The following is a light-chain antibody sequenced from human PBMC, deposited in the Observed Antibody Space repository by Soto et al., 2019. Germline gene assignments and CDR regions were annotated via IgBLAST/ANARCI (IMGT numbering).Light chain of an antibody. V-gene: IGKV3D-15*01. Sequence: EIVLTQSPVTLSVSPGERVTLSCRASQRLSSNLAWYQQRPGQAPRLLIYGASSRATGIPDRFSGSGSGTDFTLTISSLQSEDFAVYYCQQYNNWPPWTFGRGTKVDIK. CDR1: QRLSSN. CDR2: GAS. J-gene: IGKJ1*01. CDR3: QQYNNWPPWT.